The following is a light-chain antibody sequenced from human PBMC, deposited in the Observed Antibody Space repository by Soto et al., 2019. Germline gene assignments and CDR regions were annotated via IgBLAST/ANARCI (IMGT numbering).Light chain of an antibody. CDR2: ATS. J-gene: IGKJ5*01. CDR3: QQSYKMPS. CDR1: QGLLYSLDNKSY. Sequence: ITHSPDSLSASVRARSTMRRKSMQGLLYSLDNKSYLAWYQHKPGKGPTLLIHATSNLQIGVPSRFSGSGSGTEFTLTISSLEPEDFGTYYCQQSYKMPSFGQGTRLEIK. V-gene: IGKV1-39*01.